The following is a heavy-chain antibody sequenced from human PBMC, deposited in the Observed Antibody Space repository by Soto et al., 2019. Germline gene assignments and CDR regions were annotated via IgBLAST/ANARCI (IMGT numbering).Heavy chain of an antibody. D-gene: IGHD4-17*01. CDR3: ASGMTTVTNGVDYYYGMDV. CDR1: GGSISSGGYY. V-gene: IGHV4-31*03. CDR2: IYYSGST. J-gene: IGHJ6*02. Sequence: SETLSLTCTVSGGSISSGGYYWSWIRQHPGKGLEWIGYIYYSGSTYYNPSLKSRVTISVDTSKNQFSLKLSSVTAADTAVYYCASGMTTVTNGVDYYYGMDVWGQGTTVTVSS.